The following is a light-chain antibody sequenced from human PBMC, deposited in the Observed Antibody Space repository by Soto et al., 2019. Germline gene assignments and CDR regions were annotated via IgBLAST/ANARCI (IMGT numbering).Light chain of an antibody. Sequence: QSALTQPASVSGSPGQSITISCTGTSSDVGAYNYVSWYQHHTGKAPKLMIYDVSNRPSGVSNRFSGSKSGSTASLTIFGHQAEDEADYYCSSYGITTRVFGGGTKLTVL. CDR1: SSDVGAYNY. CDR2: DVS. CDR3: SSYGITTRV. V-gene: IGLV2-14*03. J-gene: IGLJ3*02.